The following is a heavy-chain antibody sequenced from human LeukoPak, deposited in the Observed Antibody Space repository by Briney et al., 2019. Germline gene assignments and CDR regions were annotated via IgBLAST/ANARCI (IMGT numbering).Heavy chain of an antibody. CDR1: GFTFSSYE. J-gene: IGHJ4*02. Sequence: QSGGSLRLSCAASGFTFSSYEMNWVRQAPGKRLEWVSYISSSGSTIYYADSVKGRFTISRDNAKNSLYLQMNSLRAEDTAVYYCARELLTVPLGYWGQGTLVTVSS. CDR3: ARELLTVPLGY. D-gene: IGHD1-26*01. CDR2: ISSSGSTI. V-gene: IGHV3-48*03.